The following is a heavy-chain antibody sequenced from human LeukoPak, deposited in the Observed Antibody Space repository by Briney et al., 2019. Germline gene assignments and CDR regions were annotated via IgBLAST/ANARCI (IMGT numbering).Heavy chain of an antibody. V-gene: IGHV3-7*01. J-gene: IGHJ6*03. D-gene: IGHD2-15*01. CDR3: ARGGYCSGGSCYEGDYYYMDV. CDR1: GFTFSSYW. CDR2: IKQDGSEK. Sequence: GGSLRLSCAASGFTFSSYWMSWVRQAPGKGLEWVANIKQDGSEKYYVDSVKGRFTISRDNAKNSLYVQMNSLRAEDTAVYYCARGGYCSGGSCYEGDYYYMDVWGKGTTVTVSS.